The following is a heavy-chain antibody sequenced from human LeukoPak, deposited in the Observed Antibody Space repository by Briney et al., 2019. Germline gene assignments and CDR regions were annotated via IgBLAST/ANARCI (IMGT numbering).Heavy chain of an antibody. V-gene: IGHV1-69*05. J-gene: IGHJ4*02. Sequence: ASLKVSCKASGGTFSSDAISWVLQAPGQGLEWMGGIIPIFGTANYAQKFQGRVTITTDESTSTAYMELSSLRSGDTAVYYCARAGGYSYAPDYWGQGTLVTVSS. CDR3: ARAGGYSYAPDY. D-gene: IGHD5-18*01. CDR1: GGTFSSDA. CDR2: IIPIFGTA.